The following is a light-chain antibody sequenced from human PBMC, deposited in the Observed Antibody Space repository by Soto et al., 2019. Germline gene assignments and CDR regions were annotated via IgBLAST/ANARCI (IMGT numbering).Light chain of an antibody. J-gene: IGLJ3*02. CDR3: GTWDTSLTVVL. CDR1: SSNIGKNY. V-gene: IGLV1-51*02. CDR2: ETN. Sequence: QSVLTQPPSVSAASGQKVTISCSGSSSNIGKNYVSWYQHLPGTAPKLLIYETNKRPSGIPDRFSGSKSGTSATLGISGLQTGDEADYYCGTWDTSLTVVLFGGGTKVTVL.